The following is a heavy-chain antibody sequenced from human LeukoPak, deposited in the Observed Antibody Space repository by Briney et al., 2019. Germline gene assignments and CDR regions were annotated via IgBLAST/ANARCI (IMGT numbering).Heavy chain of an antibody. Sequence: GGSLRLSCAASGFTFSSYWMHWVRQAPGKGLVWVSRINSDGSSITYADSVKGRFTISRDNAKNTLFLQMNSLRVEDTAVYYCAREGRVSGYDFDCWGQETLVTVSS. CDR3: AREGRVSGYDFDC. J-gene: IGHJ4*02. CDR1: GFTFSSYW. V-gene: IGHV3-74*03. D-gene: IGHD5-12*01. CDR2: INSDGSSI.